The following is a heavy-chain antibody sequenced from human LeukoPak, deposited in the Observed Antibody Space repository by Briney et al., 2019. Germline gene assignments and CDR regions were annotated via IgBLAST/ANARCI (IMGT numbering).Heavy chain of an antibody. V-gene: IGHV4-59*08. CDR3: ARGPYSYDSSGAFDI. Sequence: SETLSLTCTVSAGSISSYYWSWIRQPPGKGLEWIGYIYYSGSTNYNPSLKSRVTISVDTSKNQFSLKLSSVTAADTAVYFCARGPYSYDSSGAFDIWGQGTMVTVSS. D-gene: IGHD3-22*01. J-gene: IGHJ3*02. CDR2: IYYSGST. CDR1: AGSISSYY.